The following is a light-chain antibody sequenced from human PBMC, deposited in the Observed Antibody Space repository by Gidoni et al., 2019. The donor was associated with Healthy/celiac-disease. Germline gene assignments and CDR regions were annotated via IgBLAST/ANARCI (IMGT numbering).Light chain of an antibody. CDR2: GAS. CDR3: QQYGSSPFT. CDR1: PSVSSSY. Sequence: DSVLTQSPGTLSLSPGERATLSCRASPSVSSSYLAWYQQKPGQAPRLLIYGASSRATGIPDRFSGSGSGTDFTLTISRLQPEDFAVYYCQQYGSSPFTFGPGTKVEIK. J-gene: IGKJ3*01. V-gene: IGKV3-20*01.